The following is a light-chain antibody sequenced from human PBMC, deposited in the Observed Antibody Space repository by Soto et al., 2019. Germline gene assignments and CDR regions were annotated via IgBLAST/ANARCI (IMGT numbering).Light chain of an antibody. CDR3: NSYRTVSTYV. V-gene: IGLV2-14*03. CDR1: SSDIGGYNF. J-gene: IGLJ1*01. CDR2: DVS. Sequence: QSALTQPASESGSPGQSITISCTGTSSDIGGYNFVSWYQHHPGKAPKLPIHDVSNRPSGVSSRFSGSKSGNTASLTISGLQAEDEADYYCNSYRTVSTYVFGTGTKLTVL.